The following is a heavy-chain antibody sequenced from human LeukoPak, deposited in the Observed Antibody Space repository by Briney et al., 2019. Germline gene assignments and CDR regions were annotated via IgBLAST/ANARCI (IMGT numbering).Heavy chain of an antibody. V-gene: IGHV1-69*13. J-gene: IGHJ4*02. CDR1: GGTFSSYA. D-gene: IGHD3-16*01. CDR2: IIPIFGTA. Sequence: GASVKGSCKASGGTFSSYAISWVRQAPGQGLEWMGGIIPIFGTANYAQKFQGRVTITADESTSTAYMELSSLRSEDTAVYYCARGEAPFGGVKPTNFDYWGQGTLVTVSS. CDR3: ARGEAPFGGVKPTNFDY.